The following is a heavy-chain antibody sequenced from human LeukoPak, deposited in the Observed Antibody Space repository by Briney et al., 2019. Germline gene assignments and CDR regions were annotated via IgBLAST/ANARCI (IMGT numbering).Heavy chain of an antibody. Sequence: ASLKVSCNASGYTFTAAYNIHRLRQAPGQGPEFMGWINPSSGDPSYAQKFPGRVTVTRDTVISTAYMELSSLKSDDTDVYYCARDPRGTYDYWGQGTLVTVSS. J-gene: IGHJ4*02. CDR3: ARDPRGTYDY. CDR1: GYTFTAAYN. V-gene: IGHV1-2*02. CDR2: INPSSGDP. D-gene: IGHD5-12*01.